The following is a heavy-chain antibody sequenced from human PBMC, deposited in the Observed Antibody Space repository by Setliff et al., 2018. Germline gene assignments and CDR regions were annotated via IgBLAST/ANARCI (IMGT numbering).Heavy chain of an antibody. CDR1: GASITSYY. CDR2: IHNNGRI. V-gene: IGHV4-59*08. J-gene: IGHJ6*03. D-gene: IGHD3-3*01. CDR3: ARHLASYWSGYYYMDV. Sequence: PSETLSLTCSVSGASITSYYWSWIRQPPGKGLEWIAYIHNNGRIKYNPALKSRVTISLDTSKNQFSLNLNSATAADTAVYYCARHLASYWSGYYYMDVWGKGTTVTVSS.